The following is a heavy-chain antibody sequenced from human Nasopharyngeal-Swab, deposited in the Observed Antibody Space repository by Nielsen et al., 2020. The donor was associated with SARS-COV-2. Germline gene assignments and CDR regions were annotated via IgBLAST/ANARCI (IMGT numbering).Heavy chain of an antibody. J-gene: IGHJ5*02. CDR3: ARDQLTYDFWRGTNWFDP. D-gene: IGHD3-3*01. CDR2: ISSSSSTI. V-gene: IGHV3-48*02. Sequence: WIRQPPGKGLEWVSYISSSSSTIYYADSVKGRFTISRDNAKNSLYLQMNSLRDEDTAVYYCARDQLTYDFWRGTNWFDPWGQGTLVTVSS.